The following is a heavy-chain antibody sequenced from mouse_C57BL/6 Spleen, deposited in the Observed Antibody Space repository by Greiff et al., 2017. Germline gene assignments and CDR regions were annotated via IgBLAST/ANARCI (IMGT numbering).Heavy chain of an antibody. J-gene: IGHJ1*03. D-gene: IGHD1-1*01. CDR2: IYPRSGNT. CDR3: ARSDYYSRSYWDIDV. CDR1: GYTFTSYG. Sequence: QVQLQQSGAELARPGASVKLSCKASGYTFTSYGISWVKQRTGPGLEWIGEIYPRSGNTYYNEQIKGKATLTADKSSITASMELRSLTSEDPAVYFCARSDYYSRSYWDIDVWGTGTTVTVAS. V-gene: IGHV1-81*01.